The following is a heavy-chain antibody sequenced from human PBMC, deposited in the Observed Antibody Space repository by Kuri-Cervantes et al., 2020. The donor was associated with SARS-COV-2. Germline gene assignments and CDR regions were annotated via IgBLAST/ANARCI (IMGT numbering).Heavy chain of an antibody. D-gene: IGHD3-10*01. Sequence: GSLRLSCTVSGGSISSSSYYWGWIRQPPGKGLEWIGSIYYSGSTYYNPSLKSRVTISVDTSKNQFSLKLSSVTAADTAVYYCAHIVPKTMEFDYWGPGNPGHRLL. CDR1: GGSISSSSYY. V-gene: IGHV4-39*07. CDR2: IYYSGST. CDR3: AHIVPKTMEFDY. J-gene: IGHJ4*02.